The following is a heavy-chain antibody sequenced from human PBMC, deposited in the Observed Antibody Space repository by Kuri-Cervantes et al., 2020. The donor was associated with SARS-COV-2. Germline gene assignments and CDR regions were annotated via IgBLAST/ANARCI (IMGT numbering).Heavy chain of an antibody. J-gene: IGHJ4*02. V-gene: IGHV4-59*11. D-gene: IGHD5-24*01. CDR3: GRVSWLQLWRRYSDS. CDR2: IYYSGST. CDR1: GGSISSHY. Sequence: SETLSLTCTVSGGSISSHYWSWIRQPPGKGLEWIGYIYYSGSTNCNPSLKSRVTISVDTSKNQFSLKLSSVTAADTAVYYCGRVSWLQLWRRYSDSWGQGTLVTVSS.